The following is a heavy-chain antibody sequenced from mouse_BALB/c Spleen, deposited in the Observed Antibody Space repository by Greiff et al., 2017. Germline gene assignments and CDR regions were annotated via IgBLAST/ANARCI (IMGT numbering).Heavy chain of an antibody. CDR3: AREGVYGYGDDY. CDR1: GFTFSSYG. J-gene: IGHJ2*01. V-gene: IGHV5-6-3*01. CDR2: INSNGGST. Sequence: EVQGVESGGGLVQPGGSLKLSCAASGFTFSSYGMSWVRQTPDKRLELVATINSNGGSTYYPDSVKGRFTISRDNAKNTLYLQMSSLKSEDTAMYYCAREGVYGYGDDYWGQGTTLTVSS. D-gene: IGHD2-2*01.